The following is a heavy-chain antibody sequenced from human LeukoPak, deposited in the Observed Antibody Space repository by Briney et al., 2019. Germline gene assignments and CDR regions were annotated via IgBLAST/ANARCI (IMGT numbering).Heavy chain of an antibody. CDR3: AKDYYDSSGYVGDAFDI. V-gene: IGHV3-23*01. D-gene: IGHD3-22*01. J-gene: IGHJ3*02. CDR1: GFTFSSYA. CDR2: ISGSGGST. Sequence: GGSLRLSCAASGFTFSSYAMSWVRQAPGKGLEWVSAISGSGGSTYYADSVEGRFTISRDNSKNTLYLQMNSLRAEDTAVYYCAKDYYDSSGYVGDAFDIWGQGTMVTVSS.